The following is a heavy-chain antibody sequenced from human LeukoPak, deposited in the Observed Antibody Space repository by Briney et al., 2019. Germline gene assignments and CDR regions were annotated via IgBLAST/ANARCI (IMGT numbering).Heavy chain of an antibody. Sequence: PGGSLRLSCAASGFTFSTYWMSWVRQAPGKGLEWVANINQDGSEKYYVDSVKGRFTISRDNAKNSVYLHMNSLRAEDTALYYRXXXXXXTCYTYSYYYYMDAWGKGATVTVSS. D-gene: IGHD2-15*01. CDR2: INQDGSEK. V-gene: IGHV3-7*01. CDR3: XXXXXXTCYTYSYYYYMDA. J-gene: IGHJ6*03. CDR1: GFTFSTYW.